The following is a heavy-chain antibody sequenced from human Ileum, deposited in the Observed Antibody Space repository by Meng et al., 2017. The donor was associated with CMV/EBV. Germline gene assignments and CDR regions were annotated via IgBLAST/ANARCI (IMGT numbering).Heavy chain of an antibody. CDR2: ITHSGRT. V-gene: IGHV4-34*01. CDR1: GGSFTGYY. D-gene: IGHD3-10*01. J-gene: IGHJ4*02. Sequence: QVQLQRWGEGLLKPSETLSRTCAVFGGSFTGYYWSWFRQSPGKGLEWMGEITHSGRTSYNLSLKSRVTISVDMSKYQFSLKLTSVTAADTAIYYCARGLASGWPDYWGQGTLVTVSS. CDR3: ARGLASGWPDY.